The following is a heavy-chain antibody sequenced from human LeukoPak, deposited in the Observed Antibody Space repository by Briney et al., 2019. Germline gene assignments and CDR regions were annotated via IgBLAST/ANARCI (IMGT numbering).Heavy chain of an antibody. CDR2: IYPGDSET. CDR3: ARQRGYRMTKDGFDV. J-gene: IGHJ3*01. V-gene: IGHV5-51*01. Sequence: GESLKISCKASGYSFADFWIGWVRHMPGKGLEWMTIIYPGDSETRYSPSLQGQVTISADKSINTAYLQWSSLKASDSGMYYCARQRGYRMTKDGFDVWGQGTLVTVSS. CDR1: GYSFADFW. D-gene: IGHD2-2*03.